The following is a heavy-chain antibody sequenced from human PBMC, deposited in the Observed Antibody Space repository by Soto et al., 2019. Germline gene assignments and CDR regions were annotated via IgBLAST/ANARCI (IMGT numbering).Heavy chain of an antibody. J-gene: IGHJ6*02. Sequence: QVQLQQWGAGLLKPSETLSLTCAVYGGSFSGYYWSWIRQPPGKGLEWIGEINHSGSTNYNPSLKSRVTISGDTSKNQFSLKLSSVTAADTAVYYCARGRKRDYGMDVWGQGTTVTVSS. CDR1: GGSFSGYY. V-gene: IGHV4-34*01. CDR3: ARGRKRDYGMDV. CDR2: INHSGST.